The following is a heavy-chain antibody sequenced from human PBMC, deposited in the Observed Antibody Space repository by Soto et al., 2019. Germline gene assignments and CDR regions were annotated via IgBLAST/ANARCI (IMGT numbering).Heavy chain of an antibody. Sequence: QVQLVQSGAEVKKPGASVKVSCKASGYTFTSYGISWVRQAPGQGLEWMGWISAYNGNTNYAQKLQGRVTMTTDTSTSTPYMEPRSRRPDDTAVYYCARSGSYYNAWWFDPWGQGTLVTVSS. J-gene: IGHJ5*02. V-gene: IGHV1-18*01. CDR3: ARSGSYYNAWWFDP. D-gene: IGHD3-10*01. CDR2: ISAYNGNT. CDR1: GYTFTSYG.